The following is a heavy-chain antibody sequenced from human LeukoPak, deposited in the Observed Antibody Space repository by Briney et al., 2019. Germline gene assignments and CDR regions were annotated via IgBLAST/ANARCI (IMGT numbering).Heavy chain of an antibody. CDR2: MNPNSGNT. V-gene: IGHV1-8*01. CDR3: ARVVLGRYFDWFGYYYYYMDV. CDR1: GYTFTSYD. J-gene: IGHJ6*03. Sequence: ASVKVSCKASGYTFTSYDINWVRQATGQGLEWMGWMNPNSGNTGYAQKFQGRVTMTRNTSIGTAYMELSSLRSEDTAVYYCARVVLGRYFDWFGYYYYYMDVWGKGTTVTVSS. D-gene: IGHD3-9*01.